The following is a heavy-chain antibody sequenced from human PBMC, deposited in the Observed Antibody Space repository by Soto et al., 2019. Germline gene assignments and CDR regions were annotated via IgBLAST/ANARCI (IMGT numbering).Heavy chain of an antibody. CDR2: TFPSGDKT. D-gene: IGHD4-4*01. CDR3: AKEDQNGGNPYFDC. CDR1: GFTFSSYA. V-gene: IGHV3-23*01. Sequence: EMQLLESGGGLAQPGGSLRLSGAASGFTFSSYAMSWVRQAPGKGLAWVSGTFPSGDKTYYTDSVRGRFTISRDNAKNTLYLQMNSLRAADTAVYYCAKEDQNGGNPYFDCWGQVSLVTVSS. J-gene: IGHJ4*02.